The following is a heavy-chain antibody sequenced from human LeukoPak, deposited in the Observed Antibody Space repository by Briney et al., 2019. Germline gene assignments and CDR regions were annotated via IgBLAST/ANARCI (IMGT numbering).Heavy chain of an antibody. Sequence: GGSLRLSCAASGFTFSDYYMSWIRQAPGKGLEWVSYISSSGSTIYYADSVKGRFTISRDNAKNSLYLQMNSLRAEDTAVYYCAREKGIAAAGTYPFDYWGQGTLVTVSS. CDR2: ISSSGSTI. J-gene: IGHJ4*02. CDR3: AREKGIAAAGTYPFDY. CDR1: GFTFSDYY. V-gene: IGHV3-11*04. D-gene: IGHD6-13*01.